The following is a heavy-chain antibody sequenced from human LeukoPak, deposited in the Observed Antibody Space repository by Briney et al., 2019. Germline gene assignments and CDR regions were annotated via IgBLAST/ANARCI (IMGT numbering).Heavy chain of an antibody. V-gene: IGHV4-38-2*01. J-gene: IGHJ3*02. CDR3: ARVYDPYYESTRGLFDI. Sequence: SETLSLTCAVSGYSISSGYYWGWIRQPPGKGLEWIGSIYHSGSTDYNPSLKSRVTISVDRSNNQFSLKLTSVTAADTALYYCARVYDPYYESTRGLFDIWGQGTMVIVSS. CDR1: GYSISSGYY. D-gene: IGHD3-22*01. CDR2: IYHSGST.